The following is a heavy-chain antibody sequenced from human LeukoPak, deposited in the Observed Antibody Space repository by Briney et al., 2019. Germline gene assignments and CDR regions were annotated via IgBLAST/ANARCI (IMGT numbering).Heavy chain of an antibody. J-gene: IGHJ4*02. CDR2: ISYDGSKK. D-gene: IGHD3-22*01. CDR1: GFTFSNYD. V-gene: IGHV3-30*18. CDR3: TKRHDYYETSGYYPDFDF. Sequence: GGSLRLSCAASGFTFSNYDMHWVRQAPGKGLEWVAIISYDGSKKEYLHSVKGRFTISRDNSRNTLYLQMNSLRAEDTALYYCTKRHDYYETSGYYPDFDFWGQGTLVSVSP.